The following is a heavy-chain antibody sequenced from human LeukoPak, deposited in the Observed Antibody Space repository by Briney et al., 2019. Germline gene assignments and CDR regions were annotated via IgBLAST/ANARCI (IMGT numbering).Heavy chain of an antibody. CDR2: INSDGSST. Sequence: GSLRLSCAASGFTFSSYWMHWVRQAPGKGLVWVSRINSDGSSTSYADSVKGRFTISRDNAKNTLYLQMNSLRAEDTAVYYCARAGFLEWLLYHYWGQGTLVTVSS. J-gene: IGHJ4*02. CDR3: ARAGFLEWLLYHY. D-gene: IGHD3-3*01. CDR1: GFTFSSYW. V-gene: IGHV3-74*01.